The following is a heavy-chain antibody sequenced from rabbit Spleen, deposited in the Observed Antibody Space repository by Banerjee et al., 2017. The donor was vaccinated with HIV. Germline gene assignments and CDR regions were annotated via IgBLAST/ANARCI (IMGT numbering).Heavy chain of an antibody. V-gene: IGHV1S43*01. CDR3: ARGFASDGTTFQL. CDR1: GFSFSSGYW. CDR2: IYTSSGST. Sequence: QEQLEESGGDLVQPGASLTLTCTASGFSFSSGYWTCWVRQAPGKGLELIACIYTSSGSTWYASWVNGRFTISRSTSLNTVDLKMTSLTAADTATYFCARGFASDGTTFQLWGPGTLVTVS. J-gene: IGHJ4*01. D-gene: IGHD6-1*01.